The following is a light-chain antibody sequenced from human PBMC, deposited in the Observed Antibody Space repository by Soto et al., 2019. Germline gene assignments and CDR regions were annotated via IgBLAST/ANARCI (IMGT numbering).Light chain of an antibody. CDR3: QQRNSYPRT. CDR2: AAS. J-gene: IGKJ2*01. CDR1: QGINIF. Sequence: DIQLTQSPSFLSASVGDRVTITCRASQGINIFLAWFQQKPGKAPNLLISAASTLQSGVPSRFSGSGSETEFTLTITSLQPEDSATYYCQQRNSYPRTFGKGTKVESK. V-gene: IGKV1-9*01.